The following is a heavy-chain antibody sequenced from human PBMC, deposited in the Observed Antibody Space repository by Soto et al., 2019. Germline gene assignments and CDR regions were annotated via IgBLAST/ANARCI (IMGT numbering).Heavy chain of an antibody. CDR3: ARGAAAAVGDYYGMDV. CDR2: INHSGST. V-gene: IGHV4-34*01. D-gene: IGHD6-13*01. CDR1: GGSFSGYY. J-gene: IGHJ6*02. Sequence: SETLSLTCAVYGGSFSGYYWSWIRQPPGKGLEWIGKINHSGSTNYNPSLKSRVTISVDTSKNQFSLKLSSVTAADTAVYYCARGAAAAVGDYYGMDVWGQGTTVTVSS.